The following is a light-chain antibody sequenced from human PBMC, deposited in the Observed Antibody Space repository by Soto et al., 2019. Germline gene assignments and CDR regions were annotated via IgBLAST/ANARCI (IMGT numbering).Light chain of an antibody. Sequence: DIQMTQSPSSLSASVGDRVTITCRASQGIVNSLAWFQQRPGKAPQSLIYAASRLESGVPSKFSGNGSGTDFTLTISSLKPEDSATYYCQQYKTFPITFGQGTRLEIK. J-gene: IGKJ5*01. V-gene: IGKV1-16*02. CDR3: QQYKTFPIT. CDR1: QGIVNS. CDR2: AAS.